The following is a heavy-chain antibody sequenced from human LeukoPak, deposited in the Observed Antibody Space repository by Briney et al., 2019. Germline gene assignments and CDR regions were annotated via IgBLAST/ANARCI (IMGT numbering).Heavy chain of an antibody. CDR3: ARAPHPDYFDY. J-gene: IGHJ4*02. V-gene: IGHV4-59*01. Sequence: PSETLSLTCTVSGGSISSYYWSWIRQPPGKGLEWIGYIYYSGSTNYNPSLKSRVTISVDTSKNQFSLKLSSVTAADTAVYYCARAPHPDYFDYWGQGTLVTVSS. CDR2: IYYSGST. CDR1: GGSISSYY.